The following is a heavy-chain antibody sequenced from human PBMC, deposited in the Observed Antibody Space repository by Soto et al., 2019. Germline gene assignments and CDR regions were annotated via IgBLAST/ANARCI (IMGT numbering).Heavy chain of an antibody. CDR2: INPNSGGT. Sequence: QVHLVQSGAEVKKPGTSLKASCRASGYTFTAYYIHWVRQAPGQGLEWMGWINPNSGGTNYAQRFQGRVTMTRDTSISTAYMELGRLRSDDTAVYYCARDYFHYWGQGSLVTVSS. V-gene: IGHV1-2*02. J-gene: IGHJ1*01. CDR1: GYTFTAYY. CDR3: ARDYFHY.